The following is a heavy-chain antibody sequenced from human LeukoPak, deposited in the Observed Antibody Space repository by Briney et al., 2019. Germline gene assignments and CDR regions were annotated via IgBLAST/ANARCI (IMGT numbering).Heavy chain of an antibody. V-gene: IGHV3-33*01. CDR3: ARGLGYSYGYGIDY. Sequence: GRSLRLSCAASGFIFSSYAMHWVRQAPGRGPEWVAIIWYDGSNKYYAESVEGRFTISRDNSKNALNLQMNSLRAEDTAVYSCARGLGYSYGYGIDYWGQGTLVIASS. D-gene: IGHD5-18*01. J-gene: IGHJ4*02. CDR1: GFIFSSYA. CDR2: IWYDGSNK.